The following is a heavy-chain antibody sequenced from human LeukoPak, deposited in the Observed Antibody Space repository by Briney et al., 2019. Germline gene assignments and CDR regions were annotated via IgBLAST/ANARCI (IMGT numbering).Heavy chain of an antibody. CDR3: ARGPRGIYHY. CDR1: GGSFSGYY. Sequence: NPSETLSLXCAVYGGSFSGYYWSWIRQPPGKGLEWIGEINHSGSTNYNPSLKSRVTISVDTSKNQFSLKLSSVTAADTAVYYCARGPRGIYHYWGQGTLVTVSS. D-gene: IGHD6-13*01. V-gene: IGHV4-34*01. J-gene: IGHJ4*02. CDR2: INHSGST.